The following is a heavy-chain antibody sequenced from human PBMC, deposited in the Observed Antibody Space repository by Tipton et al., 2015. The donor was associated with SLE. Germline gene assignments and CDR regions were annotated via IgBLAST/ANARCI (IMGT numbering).Heavy chain of an antibody. D-gene: IGHD1-26*01. CDR1: GGSFSGYY. J-gene: IGHJ3*02. CDR3: ARWGGAKGAFDI. Sequence: LRLSCAVYGGSFSGYYWSWIRQPPGKGLEWIGEINHSGSTNYNPSLKSRVTISVDTSKNQFSLKLSSVTAADTAVYYCARWGGAKGAFDIWGQGTMVTVSS. V-gene: IGHV4-34*01. CDR2: INHSGST.